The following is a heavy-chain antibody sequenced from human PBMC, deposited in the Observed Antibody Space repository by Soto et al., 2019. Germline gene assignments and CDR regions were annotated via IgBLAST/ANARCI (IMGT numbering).Heavy chain of an antibody. Sequence: QVQLVESGGGVVQPGRSLRLSCAASGFTFSSYAMQWVRQAPGKGLEWVAVISYDGSNKYYADSVKGRFTISRDNSKYTLYLQMNSLRAEDTAVYYCARDRARYGGSFPYWYFDLWGRGTLVTVSS. D-gene: IGHD1-26*01. J-gene: IGHJ2*01. CDR2: ISYDGSNK. CDR1: GFTFSSYA. CDR3: ARDRARYGGSFPYWYFDL. V-gene: IGHV3-30-3*01.